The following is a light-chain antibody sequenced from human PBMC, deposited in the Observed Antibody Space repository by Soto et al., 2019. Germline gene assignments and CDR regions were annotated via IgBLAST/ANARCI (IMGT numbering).Light chain of an antibody. CDR1: QSVLYSSDNKNY. J-gene: IGKJ2*01. CDR3: QQHYSSPYT. Sequence: DIVMTQSPDSLAVSLSERATISCKSSQSVLYSSDNKNYLAWYQQKPGQPPKLLIYWASTRESGVPDRFSGSGSGTDFTLTISSLQAEDVAVYHCQQHYSSPYTFGQGTKLEIK. CDR2: WAS. V-gene: IGKV4-1*01.